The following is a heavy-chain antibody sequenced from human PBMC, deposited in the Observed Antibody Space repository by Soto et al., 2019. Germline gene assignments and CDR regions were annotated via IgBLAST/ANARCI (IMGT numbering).Heavy chain of an antibody. J-gene: IGHJ4*02. CDR3: ARSDIVVVPAAIGAFDY. V-gene: IGHV4-34*01. CDR2: INHSGST. Sequence: SETLSLTCAVYGASFSGYYWSWIRQPPGKGLEWIGEINHSGSTNYNPSLKSRVTISVDTSKNQFSLKLSSVTAADTAVYYCARSDIVVVPAAIGAFDYWGQGTLVTVSS. D-gene: IGHD2-2*02. CDR1: GASFSGYY.